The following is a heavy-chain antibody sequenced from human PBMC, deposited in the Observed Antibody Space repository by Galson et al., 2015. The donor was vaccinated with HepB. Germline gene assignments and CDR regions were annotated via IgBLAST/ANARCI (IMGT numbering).Heavy chain of an antibody. V-gene: IGHV3-30-3*01. CDR3: ARDTRGYFDY. CDR2: ISYDGSNK. CDR1: GFTFSSYA. D-gene: IGHD2-2*01. J-gene: IGHJ4*02. Sequence: SLRLSCAASGFTFSSYAMHWVRQAPGKGLEWVAVISYDGSNKYYADSVKGRFTISRDNSKSMLYLQMNSLRAEDTAVYYCARDTRGYFDYWGQGTLVTVSS.